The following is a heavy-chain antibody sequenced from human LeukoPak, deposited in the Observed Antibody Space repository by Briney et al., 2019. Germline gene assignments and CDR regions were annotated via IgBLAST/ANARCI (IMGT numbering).Heavy chain of an antibody. CDR2: ISGYDGGT. V-gene: IGHV1-18*01. D-gene: IGHD6-13*01. J-gene: IGHJ5*02. CDR3: ARARREYSSSWYGENWFDP. CDR1: GYILTNYG. Sequence: ASVKVSCKTSGYILTNYGISWVRQAPGQGLEWMGWISGYDGGTNYAQKLQGRVTMTTDTSTSTTYMELSSLRSEDTAVYYCARARREYSSSWYGENWFDPWGQGTLVTVSS.